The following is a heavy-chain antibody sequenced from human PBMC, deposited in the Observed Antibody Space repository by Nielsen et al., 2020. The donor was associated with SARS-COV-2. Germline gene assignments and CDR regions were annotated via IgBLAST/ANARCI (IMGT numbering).Heavy chain of an antibody. J-gene: IGHJ3*02. CDR1: GFTFSSYE. CDR2: ISSSGSTI. V-gene: IGHV3-48*03. CDR3: ARDLAYCGGDCYYDAFDI. D-gene: IGHD2-21*02. Sequence: GGSLRLSCAASGFTFSSYEMNWVRQAPGKGLEWVSYISSSGSTIYYADSVKGRFTISRDNAKNSLYLQMNSLRAEDTAVYYCARDLAYCGGDCYYDAFDIWGQGTMVTVSS.